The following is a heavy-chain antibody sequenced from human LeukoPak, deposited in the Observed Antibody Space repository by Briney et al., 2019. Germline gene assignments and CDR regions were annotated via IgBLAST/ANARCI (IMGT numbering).Heavy chain of an antibody. J-gene: IGHJ4*02. CDR2: MNPNSGNT. D-gene: IGHD3-22*01. CDR3: ARGLSTSGYYYIY. CDR1: GYTFTSYD. Sequence: ASVKVSCKASGYTFTSYDINWVRQATGQGLEWMGWMNPNSGNTGYAQKFQGGVTMTRNTSISTAYMELSSLRSEDTAVYYCARGLSTSGYYYIYWGQGTLVTVSS. V-gene: IGHV1-8*01.